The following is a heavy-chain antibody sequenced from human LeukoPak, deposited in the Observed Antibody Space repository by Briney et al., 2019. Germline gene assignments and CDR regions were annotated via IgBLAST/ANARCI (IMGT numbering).Heavy chain of an antibody. D-gene: IGHD3-3*01. Sequence: GGSLRLSCAASGFTFSSYAMSWVRQAPGKGLEWVSAISGSGGSTYYADSVKGRFTISRDNSKNTLYLQMNSLRAEDTAVYYCAKDYDFWSGYYWGPYYFDYWGQGTLVTVSS. CDR3: AKDYDFWSGYYWGPYYFDY. V-gene: IGHV3-23*01. CDR1: GFTFSSYA. CDR2: ISGSGGST. J-gene: IGHJ4*02.